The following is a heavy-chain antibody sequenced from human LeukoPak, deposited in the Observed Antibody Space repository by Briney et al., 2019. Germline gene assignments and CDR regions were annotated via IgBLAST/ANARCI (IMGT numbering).Heavy chain of an antibody. J-gene: IGHJ4*02. CDR1: GFTFSSYA. D-gene: IGHD3-10*01. CDR2: ISGSGGST. CDR3: ARGLLWFGELYDY. Sequence: PGGSLRLSCAASGFTFSSYAMSWVRQAPGKGLEWVSAISGSGGSTYYADSVKGRFTISRDNSKNTLYLQMNSLRAEDTAVYYCARGLLWFGELYDYWGQGTLVTVSS. V-gene: IGHV3-23*01.